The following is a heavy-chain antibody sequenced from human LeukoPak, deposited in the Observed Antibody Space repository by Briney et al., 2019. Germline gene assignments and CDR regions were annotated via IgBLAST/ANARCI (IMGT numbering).Heavy chain of an antibody. CDR3: VKDRSYSSSWPEY. J-gene: IGHJ4*02. CDR2: IQYDGKKI. D-gene: IGHD6-13*01. Sequence: GGSLRLSCAASGFTFSSYAMHWVRQAPGRGLEWLGTIQYDGKKIFDAESVRGRFTISRDNSKDTLYLQMSSLTMEDTAKYYCVKDRSYSSSWPEYWGQGTLVIVSS. V-gene: IGHV3-30*02. CDR1: GFTFSSYA.